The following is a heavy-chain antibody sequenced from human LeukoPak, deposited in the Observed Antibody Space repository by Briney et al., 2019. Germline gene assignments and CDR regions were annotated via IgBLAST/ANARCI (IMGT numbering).Heavy chain of an antibody. CDR2: ISSSSSYI. J-gene: IGHJ4*02. CDR1: GFTFSSYS. Sequence: GGSLRLSCAASGFTFSSYSMNWVRQAPGKGLEWVSSISSSSSYIYYPDSVKGRFTISRDNPKNSLYLQMNSLRAEDTAVYYCARASSGWAVDLYYFDYWGQGTLVTVSS. V-gene: IGHV3-21*01. D-gene: IGHD6-19*01. CDR3: ARASSGWAVDLYYFDY.